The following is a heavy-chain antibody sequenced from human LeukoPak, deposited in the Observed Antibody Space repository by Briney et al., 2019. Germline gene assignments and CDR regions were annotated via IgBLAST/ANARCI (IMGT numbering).Heavy chain of an antibody. V-gene: IGHV4-59*04. D-gene: IGHD3-10*01. CDR3: AGARWGFGESRTFDY. Sequence: SETLSLTCTISGGSVSDYYWSWIRQSPGKGLEWIGSIYHSGSTYYNPSLKSRVTISVDTSKNQFSLKLSSVTAADTAVYYCAGARWGFGESRTFDYWGQGTLVTVSS. CDR2: IYHSGST. J-gene: IGHJ4*02. CDR1: GGSVSDYY.